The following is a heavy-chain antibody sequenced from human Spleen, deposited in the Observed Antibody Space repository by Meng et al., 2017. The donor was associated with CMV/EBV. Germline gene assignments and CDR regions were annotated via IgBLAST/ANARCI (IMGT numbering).Heavy chain of an antibody. J-gene: IGHJ3*02. V-gene: IGHV3-23*01. Sequence: GESLKISCATSGFTFTNFAMSWVRQAPGKGLEWVSAVRGSGGGTYYADSVKGRFTISTDSSKNTLYLQMNSLRAEDTAVYYCARELSSAAGAFDIWGQGTMVTVSS. CDR2: VRGSGGGT. CDR1: GFTFTNFA. D-gene: IGHD2-2*01. CDR3: ARELSSAAGAFDI.